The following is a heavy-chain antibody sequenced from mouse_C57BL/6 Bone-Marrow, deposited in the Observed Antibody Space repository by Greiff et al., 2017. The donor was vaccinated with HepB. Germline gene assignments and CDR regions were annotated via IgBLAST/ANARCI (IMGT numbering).Heavy chain of an antibody. Sequence: EVMLVESGGGLVKPGGSLKLSCAASGFTFSSYAMSWVRQTPEKRLEWVATISDGGSYTYYPDNVKGRFTISRDNAKNNLYLQMSHLKSEDTAMYYCARRFTTVVARYYAMDYWGQGTSVTVSS. J-gene: IGHJ4*01. V-gene: IGHV5-4*03. CDR2: ISDGGSYT. CDR1: GFTFSSYA. D-gene: IGHD1-1*01. CDR3: ARRFTTVVARYYAMDY.